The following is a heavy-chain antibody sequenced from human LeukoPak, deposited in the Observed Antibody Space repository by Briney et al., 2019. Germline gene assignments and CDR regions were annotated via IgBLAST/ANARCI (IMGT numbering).Heavy chain of an antibody. CDR2: ISGSGGDT. D-gene: IGHD3-22*01. V-gene: IGHV3-23*01. CDR1: GFTFSSFA. CDR3: AKVRFDSSGYYYTYYYYGMDV. Sequence: GGSLRLSCAASGFTFSSFAMIWVRQAPGKGLEWVSGISGSGGDTYYADSVKGRFTVSRDNSKSTLYLQMTSLRAEDTAVYFCAKVRFDSSGYYYTYYYYGMDVWVQGTTVTVSS. J-gene: IGHJ6*02.